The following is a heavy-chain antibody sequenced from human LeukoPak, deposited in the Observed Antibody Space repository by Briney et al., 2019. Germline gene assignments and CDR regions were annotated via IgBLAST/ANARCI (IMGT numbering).Heavy chain of an antibody. J-gene: IGHJ4*02. CDR3: TRQYCSAGSCPPGNY. D-gene: IGHD2-15*01. CDR1: GYTFTSYY. CDR2: INPSGGST. Sequence: ASVKVSCKASGYTFTSYYMHWVRQAPGQGLEWMGIINPSGGSTSYAQKFQGRVTMTRDTSTSTVYMELSSLRSEDMAVYYCTRQYCSAGSCPPGNYWGQGTLVTVSS. V-gene: IGHV1-46*01.